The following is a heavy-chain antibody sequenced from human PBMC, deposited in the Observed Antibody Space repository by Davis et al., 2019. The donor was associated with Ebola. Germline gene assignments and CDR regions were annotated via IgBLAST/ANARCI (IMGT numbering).Heavy chain of an antibody. Sequence: GESLKISCAASGFTFNSYAMSWVRQAPGDGLQWVSGISGSGGSTYYADSVKGRFIISRDNSKNTLHLQMSSLRTEDTAVYFCAKTRSDWWNDALDLWGQGTKVTVSS. CDR3: AKTRSDWWNDALDL. V-gene: IGHV3-23*01. J-gene: IGHJ3*01. D-gene: IGHD6-19*01. CDR1: GFTFNSYA. CDR2: ISGSGGST.